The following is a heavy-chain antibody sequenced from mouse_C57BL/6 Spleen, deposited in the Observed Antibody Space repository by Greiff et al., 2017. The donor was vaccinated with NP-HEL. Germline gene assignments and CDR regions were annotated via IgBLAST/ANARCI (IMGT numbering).Heavy chain of an antibody. V-gene: IGHV5-17*01. CDR2: ISSGSSTI. D-gene: IGHD1-1*01. CDR1: GFTFSDYG. J-gene: IGHJ4*01. Sequence: EVQVVESGGGLVKPGGSLKLSCAASGFTFSDYGMPWVRQAPEKGLEWVAYISSGSSTIYYADTVKGRFTLSRDNAKNTLFLQMNSLRSEDSAMYYCENDYCYWAMDDWGQGTTVTVSS. CDR3: ENDYCYWAMDD.